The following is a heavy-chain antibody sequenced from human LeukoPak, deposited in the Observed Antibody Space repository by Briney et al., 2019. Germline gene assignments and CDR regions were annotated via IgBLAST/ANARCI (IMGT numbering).Heavy chain of an antibody. D-gene: IGHD6-19*01. V-gene: IGHV3-30*02. J-gene: IGHJ4*02. CDR1: GFTFSTYG. CDR2: IQYDGTSK. CDR3: ATHRGYSSGWFDY. Sequence: GGSLRLSCAASGFTFSTYGMHWVRQAPGKGLEWVAFIQYDGTSKYYADSVKGRFTISRDNSKNTLYLQMNSLRPEDTAVYYCATHRGYSSGWFDYWGQGTLVTVSS.